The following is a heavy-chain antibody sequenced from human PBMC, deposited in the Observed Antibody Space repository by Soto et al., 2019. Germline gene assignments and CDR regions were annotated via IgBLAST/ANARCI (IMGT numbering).Heavy chain of an antibody. Sequence: VQLQESGPGLVKPSETLSLTCTVSGTSISSYYWSWIRQPPGKGLEWIANIHYSGTTNYNPSLASRVTLPVDTSKHPCSPQMPFLTAADRALYFCARYNSYAIDYWGRRPLVTVSS. D-gene: IGHD2-8*01. CDR3: ARYNSYAIDY. CDR2: IHYSGTT. V-gene: IGHV4-59*01. J-gene: IGHJ4*02. CDR1: GTSISSYY.